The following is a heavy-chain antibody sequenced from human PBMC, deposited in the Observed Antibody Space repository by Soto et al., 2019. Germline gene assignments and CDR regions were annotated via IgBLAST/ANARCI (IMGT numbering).Heavy chain of an antibody. CDR2: IRSKAYGGTT. D-gene: IGHD7-27*01. J-gene: IGHJ6*02. V-gene: IGHV3-49*03. CDR3: TRVTLTHYYYYGMDA. Sequence: SLSLSCRASGFTFCDYAMSWFRQAPGKGLEWVGFIRSKAYGGTTEYAASVKGRFTISRDDSKSIAYLQMNSLKTEDTAVYYCTRVTLTHYYYYGMDAWGQGTTVTVSS. CDR1: GFTFCDYA.